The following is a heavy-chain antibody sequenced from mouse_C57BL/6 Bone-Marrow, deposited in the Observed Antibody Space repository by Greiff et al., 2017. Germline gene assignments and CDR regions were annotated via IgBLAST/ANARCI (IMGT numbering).Heavy chain of an antibody. D-gene: IGHD1-1*01. CDR2: INPSNGGT. CDR1: GYTFTSYW. J-gene: IGHJ2*01. V-gene: IGHV1-53*01. CDR3: AREITTVVELGN. Sequence: QVQLQQPGTELVKPGASVKLSCKASGYTFTSYWMHWVKQRPGQGLEWIGNINPSNGGTNYNEKFTSKATLTVDKSSSTAYMQLRSRTSEDAAVYYGAREITTVVELGNWGQGTTRTVSS.